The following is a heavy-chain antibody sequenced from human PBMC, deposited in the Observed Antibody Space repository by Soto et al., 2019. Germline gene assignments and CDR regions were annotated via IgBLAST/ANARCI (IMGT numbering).Heavy chain of an antibody. CDR3: ARDVRGWYGNWFDP. CDR2: INPSGGST. CDR1: GYTLTSYD. J-gene: IGHJ5*02. D-gene: IGHD6-19*01. V-gene: IGHV1-46*01. Sequence: ASVKVARKASGYTLTSYDVHWVRQAPGQGLEWMGIINPSGGSTSYAQKFQGRVAMTRDTSTSTVYMELSSLRSEDTAVYYCARDVRGWYGNWFDPWGQGTLV.